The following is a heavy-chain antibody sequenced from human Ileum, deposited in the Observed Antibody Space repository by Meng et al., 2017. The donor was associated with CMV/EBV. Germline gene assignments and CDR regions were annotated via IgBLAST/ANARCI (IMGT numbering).Heavy chain of an antibody. Sequence: SGFSFHNHAIHWVRQAPGSGLEWVAVISYDETSQYYSDSVKGRFTISRDNSKNTLYLQMNSLRAEDTAVYYCARSVEQRLLRIGFDMWGQGTMVTVSS. J-gene: IGHJ3*02. V-gene: IGHV3-30*04. CDR3: ARSVEQRLLRIGFDM. CDR1: GFSFHNHA. D-gene: IGHD6-25*01. CDR2: ISYDETSQ.